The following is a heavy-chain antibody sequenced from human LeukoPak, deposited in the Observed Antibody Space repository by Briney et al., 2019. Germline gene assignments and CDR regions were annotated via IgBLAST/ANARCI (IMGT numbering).Heavy chain of an antibody. Sequence: ASVKVSCKASGYTFTSYYMHWVRQAPGQGLEWMGIINPSGGSTSYAQKFQGRVTMTRDTSTSTVYMELSSLRSEDTAMYYCARESDNVVVPAAIGYWGQGTLVTVSS. CDR2: INPSGGST. CDR1: GYTFTSYY. D-gene: IGHD2-2*01. CDR3: ARESDNVVVPAAIGY. J-gene: IGHJ4*02. V-gene: IGHV1-46*01.